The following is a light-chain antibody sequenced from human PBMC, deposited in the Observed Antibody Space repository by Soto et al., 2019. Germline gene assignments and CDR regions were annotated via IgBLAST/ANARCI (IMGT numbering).Light chain of an antibody. CDR3: SSYTTVSTYV. Sequence: QSALTQPASVSGSPGQSITISCTGTSSDVGGYNYVSWYQQHPGKAPKLMIYDVRNRPSGVSNRISRCKSVNTASLTISGLKAEHEADYYCSSYTTVSTYVFGTGTKVTVL. J-gene: IGLJ1*01. V-gene: IGLV2-14*01. CDR2: DVR. CDR1: SSDVGGYNY.